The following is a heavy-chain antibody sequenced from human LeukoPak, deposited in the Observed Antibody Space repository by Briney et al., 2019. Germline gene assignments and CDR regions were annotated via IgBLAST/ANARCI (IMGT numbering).Heavy chain of an antibody. CDR3: ARYGHSPFFDY. Sequence: ASVKVSCTASGYTFMTYYMHWVRQAPGQGLEWMGIINPSGGSTTNAQKFQGRVIMTRDMSTSTVYMELSSLGSEDTAVYFCARYGHSPFFDYWGQGTLVIVSS. CDR1: GYTFMTYY. J-gene: IGHJ4*02. V-gene: IGHV1-46*01. D-gene: IGHD4-17*01. CDR2: INPSGGST.